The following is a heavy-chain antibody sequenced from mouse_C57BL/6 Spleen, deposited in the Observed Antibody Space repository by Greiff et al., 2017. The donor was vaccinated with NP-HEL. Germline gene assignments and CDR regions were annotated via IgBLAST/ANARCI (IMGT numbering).Heavy chain of an antibody. CDR3: ASWYSNYKDWDFDV. CDR2: INPSSGST. J-gene: IGHJ1*03. D-gene: IGHD2-5*01. CDR1: GYTFTSYW. V-gene: IGHV1-7*01. Sequence: QVQLQQSGAELAKPGASVKLSCKASGYTFTSYWMHWVKQRPGQGLEWIGYINPSSGSTKYNQKFKDKATLTADKSSSTAYMQLSSLTYEDSAVYDCASWYSNYKDWDFDVWGTGTTVTVSS.